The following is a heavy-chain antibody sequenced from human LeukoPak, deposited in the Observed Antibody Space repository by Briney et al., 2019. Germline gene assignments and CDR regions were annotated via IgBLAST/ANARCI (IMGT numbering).Heavy chain of an antibody. CDR3: ARDRGYSYGYDLDY. D-gene: IGHD5-18*01. J-gene: IGHJ4*02. CDR2: ISSSSSYI. CDR1: GFTFSSYS. Sequence: GGSLRLSCAASGFTFSSYSMNWVRQAPGKGLEWVSSISSSSSYIYYADSVKGRFTIPRDNAKNSLYLQMNSLRAEDTAVYYCARDRGYSYGYDLDYWGQGTLVTVSS. V-gene: IGHV3-21*01.